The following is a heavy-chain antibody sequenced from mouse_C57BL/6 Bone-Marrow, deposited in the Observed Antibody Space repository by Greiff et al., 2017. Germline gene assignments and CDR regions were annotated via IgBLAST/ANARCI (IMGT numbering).Heavy chain of an antibody. J-gene: IGHJ1*03. D-gene: IGHD1-1*01. CDR2: ISGGGGNT. V-gene: IGHV5-9*01. CDR1: GFTFSSYT. Sequence: EVKLVESGGGLVKPGGSLKLSCAASGFTFSSYTMSWVRQTPEQRLQWVAAISGGGGNTYYPDSLKGRFTFSRDNAKNTLYLQMSSRRSEDTALYYGSRQVTTVQAKKYFDVWGTGTTVTVSS. CDR3: SRQVTTVQAKKYFDV.